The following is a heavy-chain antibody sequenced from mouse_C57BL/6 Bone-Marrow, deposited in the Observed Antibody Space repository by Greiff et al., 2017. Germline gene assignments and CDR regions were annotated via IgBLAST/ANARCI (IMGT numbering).Heavy chain of an antibody. CDR3: ARGAY. CDR2: IYPGDGDA. CDR1: GYAFSSYW. J-gene: IGHJ3*01. Sequence: QVQLQQSGAELVKPGASVKISCKASGYAFSSYWMNWVKQRPGKSLEWMGQIYPGDGDANYNGKFKSKATLTADKSSSTAYMQLGSLTSDDAAVDFCARGAYWGQGTLVTVSA. V-gene: IGHV1-80*01.